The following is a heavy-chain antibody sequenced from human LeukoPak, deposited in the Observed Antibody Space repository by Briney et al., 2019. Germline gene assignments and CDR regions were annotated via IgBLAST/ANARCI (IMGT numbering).Heavy chain of an antibody. Sequence: ASVKVSCKASGYTFTSYDINWVRQATGQGLEWMGWMNPSSGNTGYAQKFQGRVTMTRSTSINTAYMELNSLTSEDTAVYYCARSSVGARRRIDYWGQGSLVTVSS. CDR2: MNPSSGNT. J-gene: IGHJ4*02. V-gene: IGHV1-8*01. CDR3: ARSSVGARRRIDY. CDR1: GYTFTSYD. D-gene: IGHD1-26*01.